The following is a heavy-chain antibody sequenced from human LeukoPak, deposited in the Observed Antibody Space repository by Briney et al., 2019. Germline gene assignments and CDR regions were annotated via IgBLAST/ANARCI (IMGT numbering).Heavy chain of an antibody. V-gene: IGHV4-31*03. J-gene: IGHJ5*02. CDR2: IYYSGST. CDR3: AMITMVRGVGFWFDP. Sequence: PSQTLSLTCTVSGGSISSGGYYWGWLRQHPGKGLEWIGYIYYSGSTYYNPSLKSRVTISVDTSKNQFSLKLSSVTAADTAVYYCAMITMVRGVGFWFDPWGQGTLVTVSS. D-gene: IGHD3-10*01. CDR1: GGSISSGGYY.